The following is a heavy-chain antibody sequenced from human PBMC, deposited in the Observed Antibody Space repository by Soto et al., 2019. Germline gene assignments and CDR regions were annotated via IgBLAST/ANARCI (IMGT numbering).Heavy chain of an antibody. CDR2: IYTSGST. Sequence: SETLSLTCTVSGGSVSNFYWNWIRQPAGKRLEWIGRIYTSGSTNYNPSLRSRVTMSIDTSRNQFSLKLNSVTAADTGLYYCAARPYYYYGLDVWGQGTTVTVSS. D-gene: IGHD3-10*01. J-gene: IGHJ6*02. CDR1: GGSVSNFY. CDR3: AARPYYYYGLDV. V-gene: IGHV4-4*07.